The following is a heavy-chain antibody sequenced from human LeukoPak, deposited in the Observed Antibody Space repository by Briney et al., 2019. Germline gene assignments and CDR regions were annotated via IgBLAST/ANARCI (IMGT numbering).Heavy chain of an antibody. CDR1: GFTFSNYG. D-gene: IGHD3-22*01. CDR2: ISDDGSNK. J-gene: IGHJ4*02. CDR3: AKENFRRITMIGGGGALDY. Sequence: GGSLRLSCSASGFTFSNYGMHWVRQAPGKGLEWVAVISDDGSNKYYADSVKGRFTISRDNSKNTLFLQMNSLRAEDTAVYYCAKENFRRITMIGGGGALDYWGQGTLVTVSS. V-gene: IGHV3-30*18.